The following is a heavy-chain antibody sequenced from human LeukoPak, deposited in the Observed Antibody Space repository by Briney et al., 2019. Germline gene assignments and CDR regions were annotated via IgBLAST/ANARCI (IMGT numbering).Heavy chain of an antibody. CDR3: ARERVYASFDY. V-gene: IGHV3-30*04. CDR1: GFTFRNYP. J-gene: IGHJ4*02. CDR2: ISYDGSNK. Sequence: PGGSLRLSCLGSGFTFRNYPMYWARQAPGKGLEWVAVISYDGSNKYYADSVKGRFTISRDNSKNTLYLQMNSLRAEDTAVYYCARERVYASFDYWGQGTLVTVSS. D-gene: IGHD2-8*01.